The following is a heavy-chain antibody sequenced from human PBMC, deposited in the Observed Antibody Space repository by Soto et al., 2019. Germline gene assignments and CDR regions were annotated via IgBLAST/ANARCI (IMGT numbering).Heavy chain of an antibody. V-gene: IGHV3-64D*06. CDR2: ISINGGST. J-gene: IGHJ4*02. D-gene: IGHD3-22*01. Sequence: GWSLRLSCSASGFTFSSYAMHWVRQAPGKGLEYVSSISINGGSTHYADSVKGRFTISRDNSRDTQYLQMSSLRADDTAVYYCVKGEFYYDSSAYYPFDSWGQGTLVTVS. CDR1: GFTFSSYA. CDR3: VKGEFYYDSSAYYPFDS.